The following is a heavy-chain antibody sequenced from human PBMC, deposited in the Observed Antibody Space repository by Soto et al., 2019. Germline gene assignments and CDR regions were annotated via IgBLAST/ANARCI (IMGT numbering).Heavy chain of an antibody. CDR2: IWYDGSNK. CDR3: ARDFPPDDDYGDTNRDGPYYFDY. D-gene: IGHD4-17*01. J-gene: IGHJ4*02. CDR1: GFTFSSYG. Sequence: GGSLRLSCAASGFTFSSYGMHWVRQAPGKGLEWVAVIWYDGSNKYYADSVKGRFTISRDNSKNTLYLQMNSLRAEDTAVYYCARDFPPDDDYGDTNRDGPYYFDYWGQGTLVTVSS. V-gene: IGHV3-33*01.